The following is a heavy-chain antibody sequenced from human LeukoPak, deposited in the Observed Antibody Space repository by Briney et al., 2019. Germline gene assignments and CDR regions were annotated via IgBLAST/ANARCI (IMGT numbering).Heavy chain of an antibody. CDR2: ISYDGSNK. CDR3: AKDLCGGDCYSLAY. Sequence: SGGSLRLSCAASGFTFSSYGMHWVRQAPGKWLEWVAVISYDGSNKYYADSVKGRFTISRDNSKNTLYLQMNSLRAEDTAVYYCAKDLCGGDCYSLAYWGQGTLVTVSS. CDR1: GFTFSSYG. J-gene: IGHJ4*02. V-gene: IGHV3-30*18. D-gene: IGHD2-21*02.